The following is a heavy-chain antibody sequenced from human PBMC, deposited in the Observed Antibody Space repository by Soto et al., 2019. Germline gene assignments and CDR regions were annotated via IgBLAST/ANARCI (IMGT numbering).Heavy chain of an antibody. CDR1: GESFIGYY. CDR2: INHGGST. Sequence: QVHLQQWGAGLLKPSETLSLTCAVYGESFIGYYWTWIRQSPGKGLEWIGEINHGGSTNYHPSLNSRVTISIDTSKHQFSLKLTSVTAADTSVYYCARTDIVTTNWFDPWGHGTMVTVSS. CDR3: ARTDIVTTNWFDP. J-gene: IGHJ5*02. D-gene: IGHD5-12*01. V-gene: IGHV4-34*01.